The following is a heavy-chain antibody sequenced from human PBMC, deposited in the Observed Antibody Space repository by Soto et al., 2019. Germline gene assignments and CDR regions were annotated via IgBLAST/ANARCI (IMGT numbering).Heavy chain of an antibody. J-gene: IGHJ6*02. CDR1: GGSISSSSYY. CDR3: ARHLMAGEWGRYGHYQAGYYYYGMDV. CDR2: IYYSGST. D-gene: IGHD6-19*01. Sequence: SETLSLTCTVSGGSISSSSYYWGWIRQPPGKGLEWIGSIYYSGSTYYNPSLKSRVTISVDTSKNQLSLKLSSVTAADTAGYYCARHLMAGEWGRYGHYQAGYYYYGMDVWGQGTTVTVSS. V-gene: IGHV4-39*01.